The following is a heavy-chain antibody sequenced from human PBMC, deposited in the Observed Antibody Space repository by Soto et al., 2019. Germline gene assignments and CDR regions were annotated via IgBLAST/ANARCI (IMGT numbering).Heavy chain of an antibody. V-gene: IGHV3-30*18. CDR3: AKDLGMATFRDDAFDI. D-gene: IGHD3-16*01. CDR2: VSFDGTNK. CDR1: GFIFSSYG. J-gene: IGHJ3*02. Sequence: SLRLSCAASGFIFSSYGMHWVRQAPGKGLEWVAVVSFDGTNKYFTDSVKGRFTISRDNSKNTLYLQMNSLRAEDTAAYYCAKDLGMATFRDDAFDIWGQGTMVTVSS.